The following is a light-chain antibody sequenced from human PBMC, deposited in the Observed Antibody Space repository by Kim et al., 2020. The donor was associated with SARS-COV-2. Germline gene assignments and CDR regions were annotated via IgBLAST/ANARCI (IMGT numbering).Light chain of an antibody. CDR2: GAS. J-gene: IGKJ2*01. CDR1: QSVNSN. CDR3: QQYNVWTAYA. V-gene: IGKV3-15*01. Sequence: EIVMTQSPATLSVSPGERATLSCRASQSVNSNLAWYQQKPGQAPRLVIFGASTRATGLPARFSGSGSGTEFTLTISNVQSEDFAVYYCQQYNVWTAYAFGQGTKLEI.